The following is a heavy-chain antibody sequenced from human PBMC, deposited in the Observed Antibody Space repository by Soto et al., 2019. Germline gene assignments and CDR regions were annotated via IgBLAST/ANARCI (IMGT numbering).Heavy chain of an antibody. CDR3: ARLMVRGVIDY. D-gene: IGHD3-10*01. CDR2: ISSSGDYL. V-gene: IGHV3-21*01. Sequence: PGGSLRLSCAASGFTFRRNNMNWVRQAPGKGLEWVASISSSGDYLYYADSVKGRFIISRDNFQNSLYLQMNSLRAEDTAVYYCARLMVRGVIDYWGQGTLVTVSS. J-gene: IGHJ4*02. CDR1: GFTFRRNN.